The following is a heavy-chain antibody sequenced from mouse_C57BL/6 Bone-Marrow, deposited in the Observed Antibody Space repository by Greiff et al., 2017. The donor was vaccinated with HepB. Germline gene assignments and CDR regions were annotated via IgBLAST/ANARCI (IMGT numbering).Heavy chain of an antibody. CDR1: GFNIKDDY. CDR3: TTLYYGGTRYYAMDY. D-gene: IGHD1-1*01. J-gene: IGHJ4*01. V-gene: IGHV14-4*01. Sequence: EVQGVESGAELVRPGASVKLSCTASGFNIKDDYMHWVKQRPEQGLEWIGWNDPENGDTEYASKFQGKATITADTSSNTAYLQLSILTSEDTAVYYCTTLYYGGTRYYAMDYWGQGTSVTVSS. CDR2: NDPENGDT.